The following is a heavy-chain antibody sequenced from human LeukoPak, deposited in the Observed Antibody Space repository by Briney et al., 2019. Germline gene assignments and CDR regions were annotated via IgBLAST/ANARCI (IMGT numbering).Heavy chain of an antibody. Sequence: GESLKISCKGSGYSFSNYWIGWVRQMPGKGLEWMGIIYPGDSDTRYSPSFQGQVTISADKSISTAYLQWSSLKASDTAMYYCARSFQWLVLGGAFDIWGQGTMVTVSS. CDR3: ARSFQWLVLGGAFDI. J-gene: IGHJ3*02. D-gene: IGHD6-19*01. CDR2: IYPGDSDT. CDR1: GYSFSNYW. V-gene: IGHV5-51*01.